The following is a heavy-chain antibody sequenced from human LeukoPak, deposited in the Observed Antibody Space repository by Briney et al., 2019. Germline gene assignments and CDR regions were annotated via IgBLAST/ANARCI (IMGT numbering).Heavy chain of an antibody. CDR1: GYIFTSYN. J-gene: IGHJ4*02. CDR2: INPSGGST. V-gene: IGHV1-46*01. D-gene: IGHD6-19*01. Sequence: GASVKVSCKASGYIFTSYNIYWVRQAPGQGLEWMGIINPSGGSTNYAQKFQGRVTMTRDTSTSTVYMELSSLRSEDTAVYYCARFAVHRRITVAGQFGLDYWGQGTLVSVSS. CDR3: ARFAVHRRITVAGQFGLDY.